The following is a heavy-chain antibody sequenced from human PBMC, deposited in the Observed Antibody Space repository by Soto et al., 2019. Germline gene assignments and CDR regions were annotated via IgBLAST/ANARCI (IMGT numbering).Heavy chain of an antibody. J-gene: IGHJ4*02. V-gene: IGHV3-48*01. CDR1: GFTFSSYS. CDR3: ARRGSGSYYDY. CDR2: ISSSSSTI. Sequence: GGSLRLSCAASGFTFSSYSMNWVRQAPGKGLEWVSYISSSSSTIYYADSVKGRFTISRDNAKNSLYLQMNSLRAEDTAVYYCARRGSGSYYDYWGQGTLVTVSS. D-gene: IGHD1-26*01.